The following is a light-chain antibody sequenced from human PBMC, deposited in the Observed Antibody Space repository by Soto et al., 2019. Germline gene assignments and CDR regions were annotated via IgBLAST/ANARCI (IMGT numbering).Light chain of an antibody. CDR1: QSVSSY. V-gene: IGKV3-11*01. J-gene: IGKJ1*01. Sequence: EIVLTQSPATLSFSPGERATLSCRASQSVSSYLAWYQQKPGQAPRLLIYDASNRATGIPARFSGSGSGTDFTLTISSLEPEYFAVYYCQQRSNWPRAFGQGTKV. CDR2: DAS. CDR3: QQRSNWPRA.